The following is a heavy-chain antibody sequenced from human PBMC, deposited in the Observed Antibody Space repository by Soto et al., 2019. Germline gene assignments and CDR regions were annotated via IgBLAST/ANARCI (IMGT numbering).Heavy chain of an antibody. V-gene: IGHV1-18*01. CDR3: ATKGIAATGGWFDP. Sequence: ASVKVSCKASGYTFTSYGISWVRQAPGQGLEWMGWISAYNGNTNYAQKFQGRVTMTEDTSADTAYMELSSLRSEDTAVYYCATKGIAATGGWFDPWGQGTLVTVSS. D-gene: IGHD6-13*01. CDR2: ISAYNGNT. J-gene: IGHJ5*02. CDR1: GYTFTSYG.